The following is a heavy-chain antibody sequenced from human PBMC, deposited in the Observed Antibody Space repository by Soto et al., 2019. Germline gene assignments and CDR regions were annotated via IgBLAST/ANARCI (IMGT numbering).Heavy chain of an antibody. D-gene: IGHD6-19*01. J-gene: IGHJ6*02. CDR3: ARDGQSLAPYALDV. V-gene: IGHV3-33*01. CDR1: GFTFSGHA. Sequence: QVQVVESGGGVVQPGRSLRLSCTASGFTFSGHAMHWVRQPPGKGLEWVAQIWYDGSNKYYADSVKGRFTISRDNSKNTLYVQMDSLRVEDTAVSYCARDGQSLAPYALDVWGPGTSVTVSS. CDR2: IWYDGSNK.